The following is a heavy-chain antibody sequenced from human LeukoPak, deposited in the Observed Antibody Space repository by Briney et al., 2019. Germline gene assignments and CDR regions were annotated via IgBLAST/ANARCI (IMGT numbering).Heavy chain of an antibody. D-gene: IGHD4-23*01. CDR1: GGSISGYY. J-gene: IGHJ6*02. Sequence: SETLSLTCTVSGGSISGYYWSWIRQPPGKGLEWIGYIYYSGSTNYNPSLKSRVTISVDTSKNQFSLKLSSVTAADTAVYYCARLKSGNSVYYYGMDVWGQGTTVTVSS. CDR2: IYYSGST. V-gene: IGHV4-59*08. CDR3: ARLKSGNSVYYYGMDV.